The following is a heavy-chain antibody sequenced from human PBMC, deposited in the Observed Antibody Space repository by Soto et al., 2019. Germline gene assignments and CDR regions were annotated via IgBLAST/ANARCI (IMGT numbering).Heavy chain of an antibody. Sequence: QVQLVQSGAEVKKPGASVKVSCKASGYTFTSYGISWVRQAPGQGLEWMGWISAYNGNTNYAQKLQGRVTMTTDTSTSTAFMELRSLRSDDTAVYYCARDRAVAGHNYYYYGMDVWGQGTTVTVSS. J-gene: IGHJ6*02. CDR1: GYTFTSYG. CDR2: ISAYNGNT. V-gene: IGHV1-18*01. D-gene: IGHD6-19*01. CDR3: ARDRAVAGHNYYYYGMDV.